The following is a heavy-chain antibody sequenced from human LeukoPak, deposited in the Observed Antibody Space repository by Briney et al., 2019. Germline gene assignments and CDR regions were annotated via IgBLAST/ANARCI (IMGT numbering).Heavy chain of an antibody. CDR1: GGSISSYY. CDR2: IYYSGST. V-gene: IGHV4-59*01. D-gene: IGHD3-3*01. CDR3: ARGNTNYDFWSGYYERNPFDY. Sequence: SETLSLTCTVSGGSISSYYWSWIRQPPGKGLEWIGYIYYSGSTNYNPSLKSRVTISVDTSKNQFSLKLSSVTAADTAVYYCARGNTNYDFWSGYYERNPFDYWGQGTLVTVSS. J-gene: IGHJ4*02.